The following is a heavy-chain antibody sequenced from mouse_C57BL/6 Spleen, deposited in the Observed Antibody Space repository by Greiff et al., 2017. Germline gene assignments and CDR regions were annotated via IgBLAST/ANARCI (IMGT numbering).Heavy chain of an antibody. CDR1: GYTFTSYW. Sequence: QVQLKQPGAELVRPGSSVKLSCKASGYTFTSYWMHWVKQRPIQGLEWIGNIDPSDSETHYNQKFKDKATLTVDKSSSTAYMQLSSLTSEDSAVYDCAREGAYYGSSYGDDWGQGTSVTVSS. V-gene: IGHV1-52*01. J-gene: IGHJ4*01. CDR3: AREGAYYGSSYGDD. D-gene: IGHD1-1*01. CDR2: IDPSDSET.